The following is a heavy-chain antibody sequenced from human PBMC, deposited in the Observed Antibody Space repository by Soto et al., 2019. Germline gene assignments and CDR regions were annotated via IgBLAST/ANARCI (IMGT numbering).Heavy chain of an antibody. J-gene: IGHJ3*02. CDR2: AHYSRTA. CDR3: AKWVSPHRAFDI. CDR1: GGSISDIF. V-gene: IGHV4-59*08. Sequence: QVQLQESGPGLVLPSETLSLTCSVTGGSISDIFWNWVRRPPGKGLEWIGYAHYSRTAKYNPSLKSRVTMSLDSSKNQISLRLSSVTAADTAIYYCAKWVSPHRAFDIWGQCTMVTVSS. D-gene: IGHD1-26*01.